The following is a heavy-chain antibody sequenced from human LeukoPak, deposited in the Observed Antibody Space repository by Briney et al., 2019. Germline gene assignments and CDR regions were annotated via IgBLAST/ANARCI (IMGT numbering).Heavy chain of an antibody. D-gene: IGHD4-17*01. J-gene: IGHJ4*02. V-gene: IGHV5-51*01. CDR2: IYPGGSDT. CDR3: ARWDYGTYYFDF. Sequence: PGESLKISCKGSGYSFTTYWIGWLRQMPGKGLEWMGIIYPGGSDTRYSPSFQGQVTISADKSINTAYLQWSSLKASDTAMYYCARWDYGTYYFDFWGQGALVTVSS. CDR1: GYSFTTYW.